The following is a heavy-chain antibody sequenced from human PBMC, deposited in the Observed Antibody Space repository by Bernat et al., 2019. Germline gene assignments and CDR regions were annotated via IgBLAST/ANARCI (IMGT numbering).Heavy chain of an antibody. V-gene: IGHV6-1*01. D-gene: IGHD6-13*01. Sequence: QVQLQQSGPGLVKPSQTLSLTCAISGDSVSRNSAAWNWIRQSPSRGLEWLGRTYYRSKWYNDYAVSVKSRITINPDTSKNQFSLQLNSVTPEDTAVYYCARVPYESAAGSPTDYYYGMDVWGQGTTVTVSS. CDR3: ARVPYESAAGSPTDYYYGMDV. CDR1: GDSVSRNSAA. J-gene: IGHJ6*02. CDR2: TYYRSKWYN.